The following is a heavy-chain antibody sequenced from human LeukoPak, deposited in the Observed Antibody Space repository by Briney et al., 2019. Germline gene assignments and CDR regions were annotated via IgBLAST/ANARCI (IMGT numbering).Heavy chain of an antibody. J-gene: IGHJ5*02. D-gene: IGHD2-15*01. V-gene: IGHV1-2*02. CDR2: INPNSGGT. Sequence: ASVKVSCKASEYTFTGYYMHWVRQAPGQGLEWMGWINPNSGGTNYAQSFQGRVTMTRDTSSSTAHMELSRLRSDDTAVYYCARGDCSVSGCHGGNWFDPWGQGTLVTVSS. CDR1: EYTFTGYY. CDR3: ARGDCSVSGCHGGNWFDP.